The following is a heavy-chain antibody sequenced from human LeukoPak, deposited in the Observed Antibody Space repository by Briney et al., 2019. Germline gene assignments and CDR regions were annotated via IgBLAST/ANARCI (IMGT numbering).Heavy chain of an antibody. CDR2: IYYSGRT. Sequence: SETLSLTCTVSGGSISSSSYYWGWIRQPPGKGLEWIASIYYSGRTYYNPSLKSRVTISVDTSKNQFSLKLSSVTAADTAVYYCARRDYYDSIDHWGQGTLVTVSS. CDR1: GGSISSSSYY. V-gene: IGHV4-39*01. J-gene: IGHJ4*02. CDR3: ARRDYYDSIDH. D-gene: IGHD3-22*01.